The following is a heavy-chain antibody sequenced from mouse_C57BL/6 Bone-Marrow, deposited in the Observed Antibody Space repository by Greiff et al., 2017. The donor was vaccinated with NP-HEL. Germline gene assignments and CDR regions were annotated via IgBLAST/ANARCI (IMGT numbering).Heavy chain of an antibody. CDR3: ARKGDGSSYEAMDY. CDR1: GYAFSSYW. J-gene: IGHJ4*01. D-gene: IGHD1-1*01. V-gene: IGHV1-80*01. CDR2: IYPGDGDT. Sequence: QVQLQQSGAELVKPGASVKISCKASGYAFSSYWMNWVKQRPGKGLEWIGQIYPGDGDTNYNGKFKGKATLTADKSSSTAYMQLSSLTSEDSAVYFCARKGDGSSYEAMDYWGQGTSVTVSS.